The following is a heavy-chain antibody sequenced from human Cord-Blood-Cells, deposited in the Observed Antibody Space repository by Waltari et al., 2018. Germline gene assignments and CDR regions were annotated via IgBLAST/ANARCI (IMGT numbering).Heavy chain of an antibody. CDR1: GLPFTGNY. V-gene: IGHV1-2*06. Sequence: VQLVQSGAEVKKPGASVKVSCQASGLPFTGNYLNWVRQAPGQGLEWMGRINPNSGGTNYAQKFQGRVTMTRDTSISTAYMELSRLRSDDTAMYYCARPLELGTEGDYWGQGTLVTVSS. J-gene: IGHJ4*02. CDR2: INPNSGGT. D-gene: IGHD7-27*01. CDR3: ARPLELGTEGDY.